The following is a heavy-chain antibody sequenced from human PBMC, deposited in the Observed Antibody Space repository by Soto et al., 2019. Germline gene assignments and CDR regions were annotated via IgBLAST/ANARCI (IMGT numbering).Heavy chain of an antibody. V-gene: IGHV1-18*01. CDR1: GYTFTSYG. CDR2: ISAYNGNT. J-gene: IGHJ4*02. Sequence: QVQLVQSGAEVKKPGASVKVSCKASGYTFTSYGISWVRQAPGQGLEWMGWISAYNGNTNYAQKLQGRVTMTTDTATSTAYKELRSLGSDETAVDYCARDPRVGGKYCSGWYVDYWGQGTLVTVSS. CDR3: ARDPRVGGKYCSGWYVDY. D-gene: IGHD6-19*01.